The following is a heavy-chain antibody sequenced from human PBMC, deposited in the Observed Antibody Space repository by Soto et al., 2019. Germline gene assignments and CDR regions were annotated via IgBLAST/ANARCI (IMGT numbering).Heavy chain of an antibody. D-gene: IGHD2-21*02. CDR2: INHSGST. Sequence: SETLSLTCAVYGGSFSGYYWGWIRQPPGKGLEWIGEINHSGSTNYNPSLKSRVTISVDTSKNQFSLKLSSVTAADTAVYYCARGRWRQYYYYGMDVWGQGTTVTVSS. V-gene: IGHV4-34*01. J-gene: IGHJ6*02. CDR3: ARGRWRQYYYYGMDV. CDR1: GGSFSGYY.